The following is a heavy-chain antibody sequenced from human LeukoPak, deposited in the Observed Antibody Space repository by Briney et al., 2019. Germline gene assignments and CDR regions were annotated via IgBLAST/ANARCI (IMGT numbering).Heavy chain of an antibody. CDR1: GGSFSGYY. CDR2: INHSGST. CDR3: ARGYYGVYYYMDV. J-gene: IGHJ6*03. D-gene: IGHD3-10*01. V-gene: IGHV4-34*01. Sequence: SETRSLTCAVYGGSFSGYYWSWIRQPPGKGLEWIGEINHSGSTNYNPSLKSRVTISVDTSKNQFSLKLSSVTAADTAVYYCARGYYGVYYYMDVWGKGTTVTVSS.